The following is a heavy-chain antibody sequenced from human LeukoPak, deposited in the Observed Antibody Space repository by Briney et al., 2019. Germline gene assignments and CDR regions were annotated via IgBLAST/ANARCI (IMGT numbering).Heavy chain of an antibody. CDR3: ANPRSQPAGHSYYFDY. Sequence: GGSLRLSCAASGFTFSSYAMSWVRQAPGKGLEWVSAISGSGGSTYYADSVKGRFTISRDNSKNTLYLQMNSLRAEDTAVYYCANPRSQPAGHSYYFDYWGQGTLVTVSS. J-gene: IGHJ4*02. D-gene: IGHD2-2*01. V-gene: IGHV3-23*01. CDR2: ISGSGGST. CDR1: GFTFSSYA.